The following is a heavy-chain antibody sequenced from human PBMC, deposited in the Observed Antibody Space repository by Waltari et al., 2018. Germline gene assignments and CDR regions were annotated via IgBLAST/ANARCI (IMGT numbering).Heavy chain of an antibody. J-gene: IGHJ6*02. Sequence: QVQLQESGPGLVKPSETLSLICNVSGSSISSYYWNWIRPPAGKGLEWIGRIYASGSTSYNPSLESRISMSVDTSKNHFSLKLSSVTAADTGVYYCAGASNFGIYGLDVWGQGTTVVVSS. V-gene: IGHV4-4*07. D-gene: IGHD3-3*01. CDR3: AGASNFGIYGLDV. CDR2: IYASGST. CDR1: GSSISSYY.